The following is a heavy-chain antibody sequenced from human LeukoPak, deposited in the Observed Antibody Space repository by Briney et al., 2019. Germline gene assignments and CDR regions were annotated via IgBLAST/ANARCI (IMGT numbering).Heavy chain of an antibody. CDR2: IAYNGNPT. Sequence: GGSLRLSCAASGFSVNNYAMHWVRQAPGKGLEWVAVIAYNGNPTIYTDCVKGRFTISRDNSKNTLFLQMDSLTTEDTAVYYCARDPVGGIPDYLDLWGQGTLVTVSS. V-gene: IGHV3-30*04. J-gene: IGHJ4*02. CDR1: GFSVNNYA. D-gene: IGHD3-10*01. CDR3: ARDPVGGIPDYLDL.